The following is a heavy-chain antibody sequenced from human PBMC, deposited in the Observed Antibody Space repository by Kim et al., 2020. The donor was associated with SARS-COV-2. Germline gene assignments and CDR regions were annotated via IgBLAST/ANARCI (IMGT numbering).Heavy chain of an antibody. CDR1: GFTFSDYY. D-gene: IGHD1-1*01. CDR3: ARKLHLYYYYGMDV. CDR2: ISSSSSYT. V-gene: IGHV3-11*03. J-gene: IGHJ6*02. Sequence: GGSLRLSCAASGFTFSDYYMSWIRQAPGKGLEWVSYISSSSSYTNYADSVKGRFTISRDNAKNSLYMQMNSLRAEDTAVYYCARKLHLYYYYGMDVWGQGTTVPVSS.